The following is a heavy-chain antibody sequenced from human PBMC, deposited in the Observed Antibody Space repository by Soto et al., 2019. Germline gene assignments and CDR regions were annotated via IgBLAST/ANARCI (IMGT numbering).Heavy chain of an antibody. CDR1: GGTFSSYA. D-gene: IGHD4-17*01. Sequence: SVKVSCKASGGTFSSYAISWVRQAPGQGLEWMGGIIPIFGTANYAQKFQGRVTITADESTSTAYMELSSLRSEDTAVYYCARDGTETYYAEYFHHWGQGTLVTVSS. CDR3: ARDGTETYYAEYFHH. J-gene: IGHJ1*01. CDR2: IIPIFGTA. V-gene: IGHV1-69*13.